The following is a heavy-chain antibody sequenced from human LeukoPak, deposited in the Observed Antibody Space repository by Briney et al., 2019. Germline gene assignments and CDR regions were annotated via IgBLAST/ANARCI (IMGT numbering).Heavy chain of an antibody. CDR1: GYSISSGYC. CDR2: IYHSGST. Sequence: PSETLSLTCTVSGYSISSGYCWGWIRQPPGKGLEWIGSIYHSGSTYYNPSLKSRVTISVDTSKNQFSLKLSSVTAADTAVYYCARMAPYYYYYYMDVWGKGTTVTVSS. CDR3: ARMAPYYYYYYMDV. D-gene: IGHD5-24*01. J-gene: IGHJ6*03. V-gene: IGHV4-38-2*02.